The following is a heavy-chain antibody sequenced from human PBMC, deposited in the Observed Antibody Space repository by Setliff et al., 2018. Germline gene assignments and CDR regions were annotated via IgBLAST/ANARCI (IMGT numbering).Heavy chain of an antibody. D-gene: IGHD2-2*01. Sequence: ETLSLTCTVSGGSISSHFCRWIRQPPGKALEWLAHIFSNDEKSYSTSLKSRLTISKDTSKSQVVLTMTNMDPVDTATYYCARITESSTSCYAVDYWGQGTLVTVSS. CDR1: GGSISSHF. CDR2: IFSNDEK. CDR3: ARITESSTSCYAVDY. V-gene: IGHV2-26*01. J-gene: IGHJ4*02.